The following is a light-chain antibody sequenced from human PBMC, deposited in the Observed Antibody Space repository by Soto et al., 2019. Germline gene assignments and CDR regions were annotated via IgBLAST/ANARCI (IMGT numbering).Light chain of an antibody. Sequence: AIRMTQSPSSFSASTGDRVTITCRASQGISSYLAWYQQKPGQAPKLLIYAASTLQSGVPSRFSGSGSGTDFTLTISCLQSEDFATYYCQQHYSYPQIFGPGTKVDIK. CDR1: QGISSY. CDR2: AAS. CDR3: QQHYSYPQI. J-gene: IGKJ3*01. V-gene: IGKV1-8*01.